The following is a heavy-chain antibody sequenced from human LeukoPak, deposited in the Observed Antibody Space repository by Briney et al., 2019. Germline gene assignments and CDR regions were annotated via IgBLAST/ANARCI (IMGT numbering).Heavy chain of an antibody. J-gene: IGHJ3*02. CDR3: AKRGDRNAFDI. V-gene: IGHV3-30*04. D-gene: IGHD5-12*01. CDR2: ISYDGSNK. Sequence: GGSLRLSCAASGFTFSSYAMHWVRQAPGKGLEWVAVISYDGSNKYYADSVKGRFTISRDNSKNTLYLQMNSLRAEDTAVYYCAKRGDRNAFDIWGQGKMVTVSS. CDR1: GFTFSSYA.